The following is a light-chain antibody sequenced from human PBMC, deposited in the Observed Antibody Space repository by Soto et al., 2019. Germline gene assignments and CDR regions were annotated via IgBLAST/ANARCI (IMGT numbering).Light chain of an antibody. J-gene: IGKJ1*01. V-gene: IGKV1-39*01. CDR1: QSISSY. Sequence: DIQMTQSPSSLSASVGDRVTITCRASQSISSYLNWYQQKPGKAPKLLIYAASSLQSGVRSRFSGSGSGPDFTLTISRLQPEDFATYYCQESYSTPPTFGQGTKVEIK. CDR3: QESYSTPPT. CDR2: AAS.